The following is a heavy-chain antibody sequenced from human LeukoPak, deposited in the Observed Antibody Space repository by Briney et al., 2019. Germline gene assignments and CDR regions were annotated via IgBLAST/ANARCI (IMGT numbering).Heavy chain of an antibody. J-gene: IGHJ4*02. CDR2: ISGRGDST. V-gene: IGHV3-23*01. CDR3: AKWAVGATIYFDY. CDR1: GLTFSSYA. D-gene: IGHD1-26*01. Sequence: GGSLRLSCAASGLTFSSYAMSWVRQAPGKGLEWVSAISGRGDSTYYADSVKGRFTISRDNSENTLYLQMNSLRAEDTALYYCAKWAVGATIYFDYWGQGTLVTVSS.